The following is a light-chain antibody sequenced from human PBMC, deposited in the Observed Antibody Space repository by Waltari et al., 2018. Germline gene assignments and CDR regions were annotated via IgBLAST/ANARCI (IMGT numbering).Light chain of an antibody. CDR1: QDINNS. J-gene: IGKJ1*01. CDR3: QQLYSTPRT. V-gene: IGKV1-NL1*01. Sequence: DIQMTQSPSYLSASVGDRVTVTCRASQDINNSLAWYQQKPGQAPKLLLYFASTLESGVPSRFSGGGSGTEYTLTISSLQPEDFAIYFCQQLYSTPRTFGQGTKVDIK. CDR2: FAS.